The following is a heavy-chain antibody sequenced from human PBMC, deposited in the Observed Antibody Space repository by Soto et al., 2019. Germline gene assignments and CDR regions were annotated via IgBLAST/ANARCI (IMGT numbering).Heavy chain of an antibody. CDR2: ISGSGGST. Sequence: GGSLRLSCAASGFPFSSYAMSWFRQAPGKGLEWVSAISGSGGSTYYADSVKGRFTISRDNSKNTLYLQMNSLRAEDTAVYYCAKSGGYSYGYDGDWFDPWGQGTLVTVSS. V-gene: IGHV3-23*01. CDR1: GFPFSSYA. CDR3: AKSGGYSYGYDGDWFDP. J-gene: IGHJ5*02. D-gene: IGHD5-18*01.